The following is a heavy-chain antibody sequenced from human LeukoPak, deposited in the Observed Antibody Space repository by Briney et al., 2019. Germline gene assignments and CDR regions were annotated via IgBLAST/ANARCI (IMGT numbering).Heavy chain of an antibody. CDR1: GFTFSSYG. CDR2: IWYDGSNK. Sequence: GGSLRLSCAASGFTFSSYGMHWVRQAPGKGLEGVAVIWYDGSNKYYADSVKGRFTISRDNSKNTLYLQMNSLRAEDTAVYYCAKEGVTMIVVVFDYWGQGTLVTVSS. V-gene: IGHV3-33*06. J-gene: IGHJ4*02. D-gene: IGHD3-22*01. CDR3: AKEGVTMIVVVFDY.